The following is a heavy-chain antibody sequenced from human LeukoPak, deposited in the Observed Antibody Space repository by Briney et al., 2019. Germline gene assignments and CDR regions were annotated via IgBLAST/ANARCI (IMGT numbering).Heavy chain of an antibody. V-gene: IGHV1-2*02. D-gene: IGHD3-16*02. CDR1: GYTFTGYY. CDR2: INPNSGGT. CDR3: ARETLIYRNAFDI. Sequence: GASVKVSCKASGYTFTGYYMHWVRQAPGQGLEWMGWINPNSGGTNYAQKFQGRVTMTRDTSISTAYMELSRLRSDDTAVYYCARETLIYRNAFDIWGQGTMVTVSS. J-gene: IGHJ3*02.